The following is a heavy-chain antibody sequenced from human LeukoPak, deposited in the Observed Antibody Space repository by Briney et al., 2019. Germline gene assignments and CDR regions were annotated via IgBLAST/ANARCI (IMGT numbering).Heavy chain of an antibody. V-gene: IGHV1-58*01. CDR2: IVVGSGNT. Sequence: SVKVSCKASGFTFTSSAAQWVRQARGQRLEWIGWIVVGSGNTNYAQKFQERVTITRDMSTSTAYMELSSLRSEDTAVYYCAAVGSYAYYYYGMDVWGQGTTVTVSS. J-gene: IGHJ6*02. CDR3: AAVGSYAYYYYGMDV. D-gene: IGHD1-26*01. CDR1: GFTFTSSA.